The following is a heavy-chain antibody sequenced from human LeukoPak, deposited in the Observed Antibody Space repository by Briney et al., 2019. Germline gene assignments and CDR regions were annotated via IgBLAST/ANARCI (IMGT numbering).Heavy chain of an antibody. CDR2: IIPIFGTA. J-gene: IGHJ1*01. D-gene: IGHD6-19*01. V-gene: IGHV1-69*05. CDR1: GGTFSSYA. Sequence: SVKVSCRASGGTFSSYAISWVRQAPGQGLEWMGGIIPIFGTANYAQKFQGRVTITTDESTSTAYMELSSLRSEDTAVYYCASHSSGWYTEYFQHWGQGTLVTVSS. CDR3: ASHSSGWYTEYFQH.